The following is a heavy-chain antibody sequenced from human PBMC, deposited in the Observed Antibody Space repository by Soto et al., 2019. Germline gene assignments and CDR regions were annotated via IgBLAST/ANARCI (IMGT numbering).Heavy chain of an antibody. CDR2: ISGPSAVP. J-gene: IGHJ5*02. CDR1: GLTLRSYA. D-gene: IGHD3-16*01. Sequence: EGQLLQSGGDLVQPGGSLTLSCAGSGLTLRSYAMTWIRQTPEKGLEWVSTISGPSAVPSYAVSVNGRFTVSRDNSKNTLYLQMNSLKPDDTAMYYCGKGGPFTGGFDPWGQGTRVTVSA. CDR3: GKGGPFTGGFDP. V-gene: IGHV3-23*01.